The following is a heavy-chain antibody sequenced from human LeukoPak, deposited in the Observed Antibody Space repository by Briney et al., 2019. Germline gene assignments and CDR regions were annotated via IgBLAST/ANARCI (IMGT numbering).Heavy chain of an antibody. CDR3: ARSSYDYGGIEGPFDY. D-gene: IGHD4-23*01. V-gene: IGHV3-30*15. J-gene: IGHJ4*02. CDR1: GFTLTYYA. Sequence: GGSLRLSCAASGFTLTYYAMHWVRQAPGKGLEWVAVTSYDGNKKYYADSVKGRYTISRDSSKNTLYLQMSSLRAEDTAVYYCARSSYDYGGIEGPFDYWGQGTLVTVSS. CDR2: TSYDGNKK.